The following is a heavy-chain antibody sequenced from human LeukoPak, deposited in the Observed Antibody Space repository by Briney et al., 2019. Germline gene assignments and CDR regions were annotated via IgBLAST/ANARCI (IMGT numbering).Heavy chain of an antibody. Sequence: GESLQISCKGSGYSFTSYWIGWVRQMPGKGLEWMGIIYPGDSDTRYSPSFQGQVTISADKSISTAYLQWSSLKASDTAMYYCARRGYSYGYAYYFDYWGQGTLVTVSS. CDR3: ARRGYSYGYAYYFDY. V-gene: IGHV5-51*01. D-gene: IGHD5-18*01. CDR2: IYPGDSDT. J-gene: IGHJ4*02. CDR1: GYSFTSYW.